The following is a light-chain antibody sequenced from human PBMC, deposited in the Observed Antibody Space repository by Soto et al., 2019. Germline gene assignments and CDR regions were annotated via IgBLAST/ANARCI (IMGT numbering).Light chain of an antibody. J-gene: IGLJ2*01. CDR3: AAWDDSLNGPL. CDR2: SNN. CDR1: SSNIGGNT. Sequence: QSVLTQPPSASGTPGQRVTISCSGTSSNIGGNTVSWYQHLPGTAPKLLIYSNNQRPSGLTDRFSGFKSGTSASLAISGHQSEDEADYYCAAWDDSLNGPLFGGGTKLTVL. V-gene: IGLV1-44*01.